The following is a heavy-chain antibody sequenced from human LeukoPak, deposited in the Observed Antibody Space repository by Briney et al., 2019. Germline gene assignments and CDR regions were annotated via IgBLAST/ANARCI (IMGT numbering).Heavy chain of an antibody. D-gene: IGHD1-7*01. CDR1: GYTFTGYY. CDR2: INPNSGGT. J-gene: IGHJ6*02. CDR3: ARGPFPPLELLADYYYYYYGVDV. V-gene: IGHV1-2*02. Sequence: AASVKVSCKASGYTFTGYYMHWVRQAPGQGLEWMGWINPNSGGTNYAQKFQGRVTMTRDTSISTAYMELSRLRSDDTAVYYCARGPFPPLELLADYYYYYYGVDVWGQGTTVTVSS.